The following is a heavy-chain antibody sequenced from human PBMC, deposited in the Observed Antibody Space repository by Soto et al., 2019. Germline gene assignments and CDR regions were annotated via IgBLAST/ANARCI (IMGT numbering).Heavy chain of an antibody. CDR3: ARHGSN. V-gene: IGHV4-39*01. Sequence: PXETLCLTCPVSGVSISNSSYYWGWIRRPPGKGLEWIGTIYYSGITYYNPSLKSRVTISVETSKNQFSLKLTSVTAADTAVYYCARHGSNWGQGTLVTVSS. CDR2: IYYSGIT. CDR1: GVSISNSSYY. J-gene: IGHJ4*02.